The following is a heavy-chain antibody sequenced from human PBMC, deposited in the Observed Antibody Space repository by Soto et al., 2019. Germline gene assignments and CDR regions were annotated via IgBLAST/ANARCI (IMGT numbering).Heavy chain of an antibody. CDR3: ARPRGPRGYDLTDY. Sequence: EVQVVESGGGLVKPGGSLRLACAASGFPFNDYSWNWVRQAPGKGLEWVASINPSSDSVYYADSVKGRFTISRDKAKNTLYLQMNSLRAEDTAVYYCARPRGPRGYDLTDYWGQGTLVTVSS. V-gene: IGHV3-21*02. CDR1: GFPFNDYS. J-gene: IGHJ4*02. D-gene: IGHD5-12*01. CDR2: INPSSDSV.